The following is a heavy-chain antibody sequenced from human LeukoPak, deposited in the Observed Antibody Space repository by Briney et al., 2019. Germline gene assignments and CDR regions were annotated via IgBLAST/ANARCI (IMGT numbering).Heavy chain of an antibody. CDR2: IYHSRST. D-gene: IGHD2-2*01. CDR3: ATEGSASQTIDY. Sequence: SETLSLTCAVSGYSISSGYYWGWIRQPPGKGLEWIGSIYHSRSTYYNPSLKSRVTISVDTSKNQFSLRLSSVAAADTAVYYCATEGSASQTIDYWGQGTLVTVSS. V-gene: IGHV4-38-2*02. J-gene: IGHJ4*02. CDR1: GYSISSGYY.